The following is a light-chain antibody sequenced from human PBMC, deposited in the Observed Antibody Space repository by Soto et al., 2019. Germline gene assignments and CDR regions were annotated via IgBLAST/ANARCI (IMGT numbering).Light chain of an antibody. CDR3: TSYTSSSSVV. J-gene: IGLJ2*01. Sequence: QSALTQPASVSGSPGQSITISCTGTGSDIGGYNYVSWYQQHPGKAPKVMIYEVSNRPSGVSNRFSASKSGYTASLTISGLQAEDEADYYCTSYTSSSSVVFGGGTKLTVL. CDR1: GSDIGGYNY. CDR2: EVS. V-gene: IGLV2-14*01.